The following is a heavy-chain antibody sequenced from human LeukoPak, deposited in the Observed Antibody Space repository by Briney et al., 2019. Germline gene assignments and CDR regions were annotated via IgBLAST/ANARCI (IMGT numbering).Heavy chain of an antibody. V-gene: IGHV3-53*01. J-gene: IGHJ4*02. CDR1: GFTVITND. CDR2: LYSDGNT. CDR3: ARGVEPLAANTLAY. Sequence: PGGSLRLSCAASGFTVITNDMTWVRQAPGKGLEWVSVLYSDGNTKYADSTQGRFTISRENSKNTLYLEMNSLSPDDTAVYYCARGVEPLAANTLAYWGQGTLVTVSS. D-gene: IGHD1-14*01.